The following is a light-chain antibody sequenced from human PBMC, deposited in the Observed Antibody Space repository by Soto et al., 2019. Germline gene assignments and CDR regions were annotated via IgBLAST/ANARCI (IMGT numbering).Light chain of an antibody. J-gene: IGKJ5*01. V-gene: IGKV1-12*01. CDR3: QQRSNWPPGT. Sequence: DIQMTQSPSSLSASVEDRVTITCKASQGISRSLAWYQQKPGKAPKLLIYAASSLQSGVPSRFSGSGSGTDFTLTISSLEPEDFAVYYCQQRSNWPPGTFGQGTRLEI. CDR1: QGISRS. CDR2: AAS.